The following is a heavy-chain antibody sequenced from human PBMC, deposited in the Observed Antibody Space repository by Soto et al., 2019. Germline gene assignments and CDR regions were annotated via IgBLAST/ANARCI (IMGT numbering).Heavy chain of an antibody. CDR2: ISAYNGNT. V-gene: IGHV1-18*01. Sequence: ASVKASCKSSGDTITSYVISWVRQAPEQGLEWMGWISAYNGNTNFAQKLQGRVTMTTDTSTSTAYMELRSLRSDDTAVYYCARVVATVAGPYGMDVWGQGTTVTVSS. D-gene: IGHD6-19*01. J-gene: IGHJ6*02. CDR3: ARVVATVAGPYGMDV. CDR1: GDTITSYV.